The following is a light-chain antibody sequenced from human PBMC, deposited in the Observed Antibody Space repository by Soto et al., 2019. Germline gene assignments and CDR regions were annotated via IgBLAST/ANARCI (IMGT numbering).Light chain of an antibody. J-gene: IGLJ2*01. CDR2: GNS. Sequence: QSVLTQPPSVSGAPGLRVTISCTGSSSNIGAGYDVHWYQQLPGTAPKLLIYGNSNRPSGVPDRFSGSKSGTSASLAITGLQADDEADYYCLSYDSSLGEVFGGGTKLTVL. CDR1: SSNIGAGYD. CDR3: LSYDSSLGEV. V-gene: IGLV1-40*01.